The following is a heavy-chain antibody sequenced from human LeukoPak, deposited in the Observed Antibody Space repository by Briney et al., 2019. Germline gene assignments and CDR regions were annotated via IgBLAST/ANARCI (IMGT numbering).Heavy chain of an antibody. V-gene: IGHV6-1*01. J-gene: IGHJ4*02. CDR1: GDSVSTNSAA. CDR3: AREGSSCFDY. Sequence: SQSLSLTCAISGDSVSTNSAAWNWLRQSPSRGFDWLGRTYYRSKWYHDYAVSVKRRITINPDTFKNQFSLQRNSVTPEDTAVYYCAREGSSCFDYWGQGTLVTVSS. D-gene: IGHD6-13*01. CDR2: TYYRSKWYH.